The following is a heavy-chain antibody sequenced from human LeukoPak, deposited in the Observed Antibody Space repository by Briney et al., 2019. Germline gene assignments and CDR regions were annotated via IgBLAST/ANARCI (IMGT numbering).Heavy chain of an antibody. CDR1: GGSISSYY. D-gene: IGHD6-13*01. CDR3: ARAYSSSWYFNWFDP. CDR2: IYTSGST. J-gene: IGHJ5*02. Sequence: SETLSLTCTVSGGSISSYYWSWIRQPAGKGLEWIGRIYTSGSTNYNPSLKSRVTMSVDTSKNQFSLKLSSVTAADTAVYFCARAYSSSWYFNWFDPWGQGTLVTVSS. V-gene: IGHV4-4*07.